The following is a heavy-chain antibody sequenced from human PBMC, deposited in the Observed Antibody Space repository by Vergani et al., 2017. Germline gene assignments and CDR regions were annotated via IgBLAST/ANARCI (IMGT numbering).Heavy chain of an antibody. J-gene: IGHJ3*02. CDR1: GFTFSSYA. CDR2: ISYAGSNK. CDR3: ARGGYGDYQDAFDI. V-gene: IGHV3-30-3*01. D-gene: IGHD4-17*01. Sequence: QVQLVESGGGFVQPGMSLRLSCAASGFTFSSYALPWVRQAPGKGVDWVSVISYAGSNKYYADSVKGRFTISRDNSTNTLYLQMNSLRAEDTAVYYCARGGYGDYQDAFDIWGQGTMVTVSS.